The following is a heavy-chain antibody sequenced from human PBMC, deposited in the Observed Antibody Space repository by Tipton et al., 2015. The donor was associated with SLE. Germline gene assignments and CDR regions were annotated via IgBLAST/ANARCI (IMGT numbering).Heavy chain of an antibody. CDR1: GGSVSSGSYY. Sequence: TLSLTCTVSGGSVSSGSYYWSWIRQPPGKGLEWIGYIYYSGSTNYNPTLKSRVTISVDTSKNQFSLKLSSVTAADTAVYYCARGAMVGATNFDYGGQGTLVTLSS. CDR3: ARGAMVGATNFDY. V-gene: IGHV4-61*01. D-gene: IGHD1-26*01. CDR2: IYYSGST. J-gene: IGHJ4*02.